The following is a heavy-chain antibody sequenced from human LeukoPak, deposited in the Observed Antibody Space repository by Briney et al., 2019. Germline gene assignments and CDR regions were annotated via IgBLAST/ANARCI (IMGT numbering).Heavy chain of an antibody. CDR2: IYYSGST. CDR1: GGSISSYY. Sequence: PSETLTLTCTVSGGSISSYYWSWIRQPPGKGLELIGYIYYSGSTNYNPSLKSRVTTSVDTSKNQFSLKLSPVTAADTAVYYCARASSGIYFDYWGQGALVTVSS. D-gene: IGHD3-22*01. J-gene: IGHJ4*02. CDR3: ARASSGIYFDY. V-gene: IGHV4-59*01.